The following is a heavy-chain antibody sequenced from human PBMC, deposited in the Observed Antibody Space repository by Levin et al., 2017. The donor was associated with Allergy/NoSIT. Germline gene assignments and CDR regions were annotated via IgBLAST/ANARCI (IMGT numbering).Heavy chain of an antibody. J-gene: IGHJ4*02. CDR2: IYTSGST. Sequence: PSQTLSLTCTVSGGSISSYYWSWIRQPAGKGLEWIGRIYTSGSTNYNPSLKSRVTMSVDTSKNQFSLKLSSVTAADTAVYYCARDQFGSGSYLFDYWGQGTLVTVSS. D-gene: IGHD3-10*01. CDR1: GGSISSYY. V-gene: IGHV4-4*07. CDR3: ARDQFGSGSYLFDY.